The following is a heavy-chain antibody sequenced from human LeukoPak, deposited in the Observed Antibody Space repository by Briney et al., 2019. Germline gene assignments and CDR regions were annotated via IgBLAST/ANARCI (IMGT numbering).Heavy chain of an antibody. CDR2: TKEDGSET. J-gene: IGHJ4*02. V-gene: IGHV3-7*01. CDR3: ARPRAWSYFDF. CDR1: GFTFSSWW. Sequence: GGSLRLSCVASGFTFSSWWMSWVRQAPGKGLEWVANTKEDGSETSYVDSVKGRFSISRDNAKNSFYLQMNSLRAEDTAVYYCARPRAWSYFDFWGQGTLVTVSS. D-gene: IGHD6-19*01.